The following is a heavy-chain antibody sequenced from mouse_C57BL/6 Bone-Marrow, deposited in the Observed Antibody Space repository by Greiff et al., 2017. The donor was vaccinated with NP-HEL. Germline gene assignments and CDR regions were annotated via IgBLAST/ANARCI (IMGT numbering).Heavy chain of an antibody. J-gene: IGHJ3*01. V-gene: IGHV1-66*01. D-gene: IGHD3-2*02. CDR1: GYSFTSYY. CDR3: ARESSGSAWFAY. Sequence: QVQLQQSRPELVKPGASVKISCKASGYSFTSYYIHWVKQRPGQGLEWIGWIYPGSGNTKYNEKFKGKATLTADTSSSTAYMQLSSLTSEDSAVYYCARESSGSAWFAYWGQGTLVTVSA. CDR2: IYPGSGNT.